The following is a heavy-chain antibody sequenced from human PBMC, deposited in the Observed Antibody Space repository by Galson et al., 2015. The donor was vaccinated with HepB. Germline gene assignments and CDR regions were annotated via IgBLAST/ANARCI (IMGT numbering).Heavy chain of an antibody. D-gene: IGHD3-10*01. CDR1: GFTISSYS. V-gene: IGHV3-21*01. CDR2: ISSSSTYI. J-gene: IGHJ4*02. CDR3: ARGPPYGSGSHPPHFDY. Sequence: SLRLSCAASGFTISSYSMNWVRQAPGKGLEWVSSISSSSTYINYAHSMRGRFTISSDNAKNSLYLQMNSLRAEDTAVYYCARGPPYGSGSHPPHFDYWGRGTLVTVSS.